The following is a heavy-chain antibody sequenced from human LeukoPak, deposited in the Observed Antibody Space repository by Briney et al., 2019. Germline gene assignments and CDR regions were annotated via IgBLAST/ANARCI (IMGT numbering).Heavy chain of an antibody. CDR3: AKEWAYCGGDCYPNYYFDY. J-gene: IGHJ4*02. D-gene: IGHD2-21*02. Sequence: GGSLRLSCAASGFTFSSYAMSWVRQAQGKGLEWVSAISGSGGSTYYADSVKGRFTISRDNSKNTLYLQMNSVRAEDTAVYSCAKEWAYCGGDCYPNYYFDYWGEGTLITVSS. CDR1: GFTFSSYA. V-gene: IGHV3-23*01. CDR2: ISGSGGST.